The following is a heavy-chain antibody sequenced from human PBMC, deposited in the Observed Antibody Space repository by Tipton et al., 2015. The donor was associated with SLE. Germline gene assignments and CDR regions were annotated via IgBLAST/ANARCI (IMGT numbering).Heavy chain of an antibody. CDR1: GGSISSYF. Sequence: TLSLTCTVSGGSISSYFWIWIRQPPGKGREWIGDIYTSESTNNNPSLKSRVTISIDTSKKQFSLQVTSVTAADTAVYYCVRARVQGAAIDDGFDIWGQGTMVTVSS. CDR2: IYTSEST. CDR3: VRARVQGAAIDDGFDI. J-gene: IGHJ3*02. V-gene: IGHV4-4*08. D-gene: IGHD3-10*01.